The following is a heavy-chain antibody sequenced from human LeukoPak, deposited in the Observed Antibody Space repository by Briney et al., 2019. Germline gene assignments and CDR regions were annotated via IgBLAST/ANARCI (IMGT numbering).Heavy chain of an antibody. CDR1: GFTFSSYE. V-gene: IGHV3-48*03. CDR3: AREATYYYYGMDV. CDR2: ISSSGRTI. J-gene: IGHJ6*02. Sequence: GGSLRLSCAASGFTFSSYEMNWVRQAPGKGLEWVSYISSSGRTIYYADSVKGRFTISRDNAKNSLYLQMNSLRVEDTAVYYCAREATYYYYGMDVWGQGTTVTVSS.